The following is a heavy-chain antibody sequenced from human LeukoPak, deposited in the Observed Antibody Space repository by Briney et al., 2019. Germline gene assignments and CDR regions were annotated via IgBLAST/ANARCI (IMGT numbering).Heavy chain of an antibody. CDR2: ISSSGSTI. CDR3: ARAYYYDS. D-gene: IGHD3-22*01. Sequence: LSLTCAVYGGSFSGYYWSWIRQAPGKGLEWVSYISSSGSTIYYADSVKGRFTISRDNAKNSLYLQMNSLRAEDTAVYYCARAYYYDSRGQGTLVTVSS. V-gene: IGHV3-11*01. CDR1: GGSFSGYY. J-gene: IGHJ4*02.